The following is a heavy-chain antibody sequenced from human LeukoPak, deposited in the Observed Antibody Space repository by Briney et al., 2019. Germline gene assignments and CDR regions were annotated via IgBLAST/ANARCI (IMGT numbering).Heavy chain of an antibody. D-gene: IGHD1-26*01. J-gene: IGHJ5*02. Sequence: PSETLSLTCTVSGGSISSGDYYWSWIRQPPGKGLEWIGYIYYSGSTYYNPSLKSRVTISVDTSKNQFSLKLSSVTAADTAVYYCASVSSVGLSDWFDPWGQGTLVTVSS. V-gene: IGHV4-30-4*01. CDR2: IYYSGST. CDR1: GGSISSGDYY. CDR3: ASVSSVGLSDWFDP.